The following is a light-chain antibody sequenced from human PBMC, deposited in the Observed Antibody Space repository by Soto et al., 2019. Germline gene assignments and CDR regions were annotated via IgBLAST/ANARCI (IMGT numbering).Light chain of an antibody. J-gene: IGKJ1*01. CDR1: QTISGW. Sequence: DIQMTQSPSTLSASVGDGVTITCRASQTISGWLAWYQQRPGKAPKLLISDASSLRSGVPSRFSGSGPGTEFTLTISSLQPDDFGSYYCQQYKSYPWTFGHGTKVEV. V-gene: IGKV1-5*01. CDR3: QQYKSYPWT. CDR2: DAS.